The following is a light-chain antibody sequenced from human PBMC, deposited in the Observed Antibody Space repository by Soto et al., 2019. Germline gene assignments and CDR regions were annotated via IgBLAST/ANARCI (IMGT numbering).Light chain of an antibody. CDR3: PQYRTSYT. CDR1: HNISNY. V-gene: IGKV1-39*01. Sequence: DIQMTQSPASLSASVGDRVTITCRASHNISNYLNWYQQKLGNAPKLLIYAASSLQSGVPSRFSGSGSGTDFTISISSLQPEAFETYYCPQYRTSYTFGQGTKLEIK. CDR2: AAS. J-gene: IGKJ2*01.